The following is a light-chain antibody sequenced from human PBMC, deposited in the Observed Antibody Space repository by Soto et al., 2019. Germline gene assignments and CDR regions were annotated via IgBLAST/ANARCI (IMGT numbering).Light chain of an antibody. Sequence: DIQMTQSPSTLSASVGDRVTITCRASQSISSWLAWYQQKPGKAPKLLIYQASSLKIGVPPRFSGRGSGAEITLNISSLQPEDFSTYYCQESNRYYPYTFGQGTKLEIK. CDR3: QESNRYYPYT. CDR2: QAS. V-gene: IGKV1-5*03. CDR1: QSISSW. J-gene: IGKJ2*01.